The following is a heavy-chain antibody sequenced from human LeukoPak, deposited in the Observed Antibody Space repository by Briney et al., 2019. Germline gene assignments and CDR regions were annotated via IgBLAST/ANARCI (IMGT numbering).Heavy chain of an antibody. V-gene: IGHV4-38-2*02. Sequence: PSETLSLTRTVSGYSISSGYYWGWIRQPPGKGLEWIGSTYHSGSTYYNPSLKSRVTISVDTSKNQFSLKLSSVTAADTAVYYCASRRAVAGSPTIDYWGQGTLVTVSS. CDR1: GYSISSGYY. CDR3: ASRRAVAGSPTIDY. J-gene: IGHJ4*02. D-gene: IGHD6-19*01. CDR2: TYHSGST.